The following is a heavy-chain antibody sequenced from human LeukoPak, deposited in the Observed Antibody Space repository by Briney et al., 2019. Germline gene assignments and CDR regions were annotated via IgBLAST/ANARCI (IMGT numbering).Heavy chain of an antibody. Sequence: PGRSLRLSCAASGFTFSGYGMHWVRQAPGKGLEWVAVIWYDGSNKYYADSVQGRFTISRDTPKNTLYLQMNSLRPEDTAIYYCARPPPASMIRGVIIPHFDTWGQGTLVTVSS. V-gene: IGHV3-33*03. CDR1: GFTFSGYG. CDR3: ARPPPASMIRGVIIPHFDT. J-gene: IGHJ4*02. D-gene: IGHD3-10*01. CDR2: IWYDGSNK.